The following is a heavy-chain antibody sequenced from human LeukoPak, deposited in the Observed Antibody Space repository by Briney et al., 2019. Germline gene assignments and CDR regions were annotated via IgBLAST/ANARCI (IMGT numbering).Heavy chain of an antibody. Sequence: PSETLSLTCTVSGGSISSSSYYWGWIRQPPGKGLEWIESIYYSGITYYNPSLKSRVTISVDTSKNQFSLKLSSVTAADTAVYYCARALLTYYDFWSGSPNWFDPWGQGTLVTVSS. D-gene: IGHD3-3*01. V-gene: IGHV4-39*07. J-gene: IGHJ5*02. CDR2: IYYSGIT. CDR3: ARALLTYYDFWSGSPNWFDP. CDR1: GGSISSSSYY.